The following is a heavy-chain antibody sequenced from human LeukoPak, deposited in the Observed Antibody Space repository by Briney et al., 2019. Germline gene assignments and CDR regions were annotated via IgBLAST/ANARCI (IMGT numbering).Heavy chain of an antibody. J-gene: IGHJ4*02. V-gene: IGHV4-59*01. CDR1: GASISSYY. Sequence: SETLSLTCTVSGASISSYYWSWIRQPPGKGLEWFGYIYYSGSTNYNPSLKSRVTISVDTSKNQFSLKLSSVTAADTAVYYCAGQKGSWGGFDYWGQGTLVTVSS. D-gene: IGHD6-13*01. CDR3: AGQKGSWGGFDY. CDR2: IYYSGST.